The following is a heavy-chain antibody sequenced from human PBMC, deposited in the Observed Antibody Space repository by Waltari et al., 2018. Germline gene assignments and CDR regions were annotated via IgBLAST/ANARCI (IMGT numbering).Heavy chain of an antibody. CDR1: GYSFPDCY. V-gene: IGHV1-69-2*01. CDR2: VAPEDGET. Sequence: EVQLVQSVADVTKPGATVKIPFKASGYSFPDCYIHWVKQAPGKGLEWMGHVAPEDGETVFAESFQGRLTMTADTSIDTAYMELSRLRFDDTAVYYCATRLSILAFDVWGQGTVVTVSS. D-gene: IGHD3-9*01. CDR3: ATRLSILAFDV. J-gene: IGHJ3*01.